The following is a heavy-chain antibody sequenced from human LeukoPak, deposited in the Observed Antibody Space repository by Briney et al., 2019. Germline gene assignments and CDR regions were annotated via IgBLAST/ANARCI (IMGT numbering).Heavy chain of an antibody. J-gene: IGHJ4*02. D-gene: IGHD5-24*01. CDR3: MRHEEEDGYNAKPFDF. Sequence: SETLSLTCTVSGGSISNSNYYWGWVRQPPGKGLEWIGTIYYSGNTYYTPSLKSRVTITVDTAKNTFSLRLSSVTAADTAVYFCMRHEEEDGYNAKPFDFWGQGTLVTVSS. V-gene: IGHV4-39*01. CDR2: IYYSGNT. CDR1: GGSISNSNYY.